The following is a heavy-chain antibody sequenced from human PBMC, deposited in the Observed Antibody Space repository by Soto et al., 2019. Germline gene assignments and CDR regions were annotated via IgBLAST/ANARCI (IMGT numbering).Heavy chain of an antibody. CDR2: IYYSGST. CDR3: ARDYLTGYPNHSYYGMDV. CDR1: GGSISSYY. D-gene: IGHD3-9*01. Sequence: SQTLSLPYTVSGGSISSYYWSWIRQPPGKGLEWIGYIYYSGSTKYNPSLKSRVTISVDTSKNQFSLKLSSVTAADTAVYYCARDYLTGYPNHSYYGMDVWGQGTAVSVSS. J-gene: IGHJ6*02. V-gene: IGHV4-59*01.